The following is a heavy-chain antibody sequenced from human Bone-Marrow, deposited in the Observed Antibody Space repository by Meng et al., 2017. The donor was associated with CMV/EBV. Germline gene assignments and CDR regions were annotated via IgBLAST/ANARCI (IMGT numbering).Heavy chain of an antibody. J-gene: IGHJ4*02. V-gene: IGHV1-2*02. Sequence: GGSLRLSCKASGYTFTGHSMHWVRQAPGQGLEWMGWINPQSGDTNYAQNFQGRVTLTRDTSISTAYMELSSLRSDDTAMYYCARDMTTTWYGGSDSWGQGTLVTVSS. CDR1: GYTFTGHS. CDR3: ARDMTTTWYGGSDS. D-gene: IGHD3-10*01. CDR2: INPQSGDT.